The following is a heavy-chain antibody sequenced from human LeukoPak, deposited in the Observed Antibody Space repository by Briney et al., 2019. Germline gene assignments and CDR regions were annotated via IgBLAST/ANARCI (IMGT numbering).Heavy chain of an antibody. J-gene: IGHJ4*02. Sequence: GGSLRLSCAASGFTFSSFAMSWVRQAPGKGLEWVAVISYDGSNKKYADSVKGRFTISRVNSQKTLYLQMNSLRAEDAAVYYCARGAARMVEMGTMISFEYWGQGTLVTVSS. CDR2: ISYDGSNK. D-gene: IGHD5-24*01. CDR1: GFTFSSFA. CDR3: ARGAARMVEMGTMISFEY. V-gene: IGHV3-30*04.